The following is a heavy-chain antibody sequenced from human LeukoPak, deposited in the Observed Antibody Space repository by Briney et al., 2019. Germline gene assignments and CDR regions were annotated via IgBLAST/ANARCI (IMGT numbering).Heavy chain of an antibody. CDR1: GGSISSYS. D-gene: IGHD1-26*01. Sequence: SETLSLTCTVSGGSISSYSWSWIRQPAGKGLEWIGRIYTSGSTSYNPSLKSRVTMSVDTSKTQFSLRLSSVTAADTAIYYCARGVGTTLDYWGQGTLVTVSS. CDR3: ARGVGTTLDY. V-gene: IGHV4-4*07. CDR2: IYTSGST. J-gene: IGHJ4*02.